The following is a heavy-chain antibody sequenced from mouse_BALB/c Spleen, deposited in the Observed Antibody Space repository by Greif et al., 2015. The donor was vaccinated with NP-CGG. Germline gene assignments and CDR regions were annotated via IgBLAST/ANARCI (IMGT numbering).Heavy chain of an antibody. CDR2: ILPGSGST. V-gene: IGHV1-9*01. Sequence: QVQLQQPGAELMKPGASVKISCKATGYTFSSYWIEWVKQRPGHGLEWIGEILPGSGSTNYNEKFKGKATFTADTSSNTAYMQLSSLTSEDSAVYYCARDRYDKNFDVWGAGTTVTVSS. CDR1: GYTFSSYW. CDR3: ARDRYDKNFDV. J-gene: IGHJ1*01. D-gene: IGHD2-14*01.